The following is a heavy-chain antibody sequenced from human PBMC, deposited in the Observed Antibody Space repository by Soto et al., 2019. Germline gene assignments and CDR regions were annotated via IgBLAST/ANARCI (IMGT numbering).Heavy chain of an antibody. V-gene: IGHV1-69*13. D-gene: IGHD5-12*01. CDR1: GGTFSSYA. CDR2: IIPIFGTA. J-gene: IGHJ4*02. CDR3: ARDPARKGGYDSPFDY. Sequence: GASVKVSCKASGGTFSSYAISWVRQAPGQGLEWMGGIIPIFGTANYAQKFQDRVTITADESTSTAYMELSSLRSEDTAVYYCARDPARKGGYDSPFDYWGQGTLVTVSS.